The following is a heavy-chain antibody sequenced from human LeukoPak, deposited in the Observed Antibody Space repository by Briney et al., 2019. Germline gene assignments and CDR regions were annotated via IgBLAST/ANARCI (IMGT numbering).Heavy chain of an antibody. V-gene: IGHV4-31*03. D-gene: IGHD3-22*01. Sequence: SQTLSLTCTVSGGSISSGGYYWSWIRQHPGKGLEWIGYIYYSGSTYYNPSLKSRVTISVDTSENQFSLKLSSVTAADTAVYYCARDRDSSGYYSGWGQGTLVTVSS. CDR3: ARDRDSSGYYSG. CDR1: GGSISSGGYY. J-gene: IGHJ4*02. CDR2: IYYSGST.